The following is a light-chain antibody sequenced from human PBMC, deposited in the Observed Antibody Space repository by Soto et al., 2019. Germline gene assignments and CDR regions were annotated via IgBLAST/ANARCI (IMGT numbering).Light chain of an antibody. Sequence: DIQVTQSPSTLSASVGDRVTITCRASQNINNWLAWYQQKPGKAPNFLIYDASSLESGVPSRFSGSGSGTEFTLTISSLQPDDSATYDCEQYSSYPLTFGQGTKLEIK. CDR2: DAS. J-gene: IGKJ2*01. CDR1: QNINNW. V-gene: IGKV1-5*01. CDR3: EQYSSYPLT.